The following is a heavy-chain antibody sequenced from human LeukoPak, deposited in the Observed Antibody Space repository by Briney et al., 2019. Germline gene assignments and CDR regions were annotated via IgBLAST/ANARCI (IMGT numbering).Heavy chain of an antibody. D-gene: IGHD3-10*01. J-gene: IGHJ4*02. CDR1: GFTFSSYE. Sequence: PGGSLRLSCAASGFTFSSYEMNWVRQAPGKGLEWVSSISSSSSYIYYADSVKGRFTISRDNAKNSLYLQMNSLRAEDTAVYYCARDGSGSSTTTPSYYFDYWGQGTLVTVPS. V-gene: IGHV3-21*01. CDR2: ISSSSSYI. CDR3: ARDGSGSSTTTPSYYFDY.